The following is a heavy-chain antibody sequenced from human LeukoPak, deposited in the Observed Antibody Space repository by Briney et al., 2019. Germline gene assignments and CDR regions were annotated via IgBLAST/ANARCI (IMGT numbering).Heavy chain of an antibody. CDR2: IYYSGST. CDR1: GGSISSGGYY. Sequence: SETLSLTCTVSGGSISSGGYYWSWIRQHTGKGLEWIGYIYYSGSTYYNPSLKSRVTISVDTSKNQFSLKLSSVTAADTAVYYCARADPTKIVSAFDIWGQGTMVTVSS. D-gene: IGHD3-22*01. J-gene: IGHJ3*02. V-gene: IGHV4-31*03. CDR3: ARADPTKIVSAFDI.